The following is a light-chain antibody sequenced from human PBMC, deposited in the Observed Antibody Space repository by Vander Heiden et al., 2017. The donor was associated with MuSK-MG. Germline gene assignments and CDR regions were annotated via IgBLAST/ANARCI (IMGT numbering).Light chain of an antibody. CDR1: SCSVSTSFY. CDR2: TTN. Sequence: TVVTQEPSFSVSPGGTVTPTCGLRSCSVSTSFYPSWYQQTPGQAPLMLIYTTNTRSSGVPDRCSGSFLGTTAATTITGAQADDDADDYCLQYRGSGTVVFGGGTKLTVL. V-gene: IGLV8-61*01. CDR3: LQYRGSGTVV. J-gene: IGLJ2*01.